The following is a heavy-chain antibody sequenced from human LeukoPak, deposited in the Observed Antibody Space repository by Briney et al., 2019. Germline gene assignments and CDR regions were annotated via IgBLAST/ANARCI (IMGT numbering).Heavy chain of an antibody. V-gene: IGHV4-39*07. D-gene: IGHD3-22*01. J-gene: IGHJ4*02. Sequence: SETLSLTCTVSGGSFSSSSYYWGWTRQPPGKGLEWIGYIYHSGSTYYNPSLKSRVTISVDTSKNQFSLKLSSVTAADTAVYYCVRDHYYNSSGYTFGYWGQGTLVTVSS. CDR2: IYHSGST. CDR3: VRDHYYNSSGYTFGY. CDR1: GGSFSSSSYY.